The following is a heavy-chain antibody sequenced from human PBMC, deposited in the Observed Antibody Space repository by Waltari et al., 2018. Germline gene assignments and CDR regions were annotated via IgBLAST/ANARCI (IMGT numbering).Heavy chain of an antibody. V-gene: IGHV4-59*01. J-gene: IGHJ6*03. CDR3: ARGAAGGRFLEWVRGYMDV. CDR1: GGSISSYY. D-gene: IGHD3-3*01. CDR2: IYDTGST. Sequence: QVQLQESGSGLVKPSETLSLTCTVSGGSISSYYWSWIRQPPGQGLEWIGYIYDTGSTNYNPALKSRVTISVDTSKNQFSLKLSSVTAADTAVYYCARGAAGGRFLEWVRGYMDVWGKGTTVTVSS.